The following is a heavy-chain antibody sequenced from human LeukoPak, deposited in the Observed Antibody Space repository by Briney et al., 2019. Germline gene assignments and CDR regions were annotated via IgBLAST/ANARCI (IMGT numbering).Heavy chain of an antibody. Sequence: GTSVKVSCTASGFTFGTSAVQWVRQTRGQRLEWIGWIVVGSVNTNYAEKFQERVTFTRDMSTSIAYMELSSLRSEDTAVYYCAATLTVTTGSAYFGMDVWGQGTTVTVSS. CDR3: AATLTVTTGSAYFGMDV. CDR2: IVVGSVNT. CDR1: GFTFGTSA. J-gene: IGHJ6*02. D-gene: IGHD4-17*01. V-gene: IGHV1-58*01.